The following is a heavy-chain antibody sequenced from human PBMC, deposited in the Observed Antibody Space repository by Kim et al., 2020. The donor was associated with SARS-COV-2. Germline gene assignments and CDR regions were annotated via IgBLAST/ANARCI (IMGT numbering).Heavy chain of an antibody. CDR1: GFTFSNYV. CDR2: LSSNGFST. CDR3: AKDVVGALTPDY. Sequence: GGSLRLSCATSGFTFSNYVMNWVRQAPGKGLEWVSTLSSNGFSTYYADSVKGRFTISRDISTNTLYLQMHSLRAEDTAIYYCAKDVVGALTPDYWGQGTLATVAS. J-gene: IGHJ4*02. D-gene: IGHD1-26*01. V-gene: IGHV3-23*01.